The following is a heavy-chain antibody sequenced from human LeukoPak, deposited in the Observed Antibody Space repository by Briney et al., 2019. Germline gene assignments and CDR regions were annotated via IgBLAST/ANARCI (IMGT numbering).Heavy chain of an antibody. J-gene: IGHJ6*04. V-gene: IGHV1-69*13. CDR3: ASGGYSGYTAPRYYYYGMDV. D-gene: IGHD5-12*01. CDR2: IIPIFGTA. Sequence: SVKVSCKASGGTFSSYAISWVRQAPGLGLEWMGGIIPIFGTANYAQKFQGRVTITADESTSTAYMELSSLRSEDTAVYYCASGGYSGYTAPRYYYYGMDVWGKGTTVTVSS. CDR1: GGTFSSYA.